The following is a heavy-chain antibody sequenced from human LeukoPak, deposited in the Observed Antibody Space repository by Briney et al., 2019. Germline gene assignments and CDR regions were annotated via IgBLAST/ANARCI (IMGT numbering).Heavy chain of an antibody. Sequence: SETLSLTCTVSGGSISSYYWSWIRQPPGKGLEWIGYIYYSGSTNYNPSLKSRVTISVDTSKNQFSLKLSSVTAADTAVYYCARHCSGGSCYSPLFFDYWGQGTLVTVSS. V-gene: IGHV4-59*08. CDR3: ARHCSGGSCYSPLFFDY. D-gene: IGHD2-15*01. CDR1: GGSISSYY. CDR2: IYYSGST. J-gene: IGHJ4*02.